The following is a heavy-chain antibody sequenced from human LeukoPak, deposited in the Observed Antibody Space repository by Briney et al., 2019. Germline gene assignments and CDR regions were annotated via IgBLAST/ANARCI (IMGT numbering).Heavy chain of an antibody. CDR2: ISAYNGNT. CDR3: ARGGITIFGVVTFDY. J-gene: IGHJ4*02. D-gene: IGHD3-3*01. V-gene: IGHV1-18*01. Sequence: GASVKVSCKASGYTFTSYGISWVRQAPGQGLEWMGWISAYNGNTNYAQKLQGRVTMTTDTSTSTAYMELRSLGSVDTAVYYCARGGITIFGVVTFDYWGQGTLVTVSS. CDR1: GYTFTSYG.